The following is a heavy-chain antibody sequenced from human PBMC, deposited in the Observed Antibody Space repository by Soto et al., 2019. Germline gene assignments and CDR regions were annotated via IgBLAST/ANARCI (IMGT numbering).Heavy chain of an antibody. CDR2: ISYGGSNK. J-gene: IGHJ4*02. V-gene: IGHV3-30-3*01. CDR1: GFIFTNFA. CDR3: ARERDYGGNSFDY. Sequence: GGSLRLSCAASGFIFTNFAIHWVRQAPGKGLEWVAFISYGGSNKYYADSVKGRFTISRDNSKNTLYLQMNSLRVEDTAVYYCARERDYGGNSFDYWGQGTPVTVSS. D-gene: IGHD4-17*01.